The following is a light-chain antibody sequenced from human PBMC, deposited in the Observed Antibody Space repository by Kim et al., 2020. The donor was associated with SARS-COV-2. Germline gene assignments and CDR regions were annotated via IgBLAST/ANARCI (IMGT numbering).Light chain of an antibody. V-gene: IGKV1-39*01. CDR2: DAS. J-gene: IGKJ2*01. Sequence: DIQMTQSPSSLSASIGDRVTITCRASRSISTFLNWYQQKPGKAPKLLIYDASRLQSGVPSGFSGSGSGTDFTVTISSLQPEDFATYYCQESYTTPYTFGQGTKLEI. CDR1: RSISTF. CDR3: QESYTTPYT.